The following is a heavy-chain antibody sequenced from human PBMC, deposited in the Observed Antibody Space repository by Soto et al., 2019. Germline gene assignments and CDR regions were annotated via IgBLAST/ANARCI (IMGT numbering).Heavy chain of an antibody. Sequence: QVQLVQSGAEVKKPGAAVKVSCKTSGYTFTGYGINWVRQAPGHGLEWMGWISVFNGNTKYGQNIQDRVIMTTDTSTSTAYMELRSLRSDDTPVYFCGRDGSGGIIDSWGQGTMLIVSS. CDR2: ISVFNGNT. V-gene: IGHV1-18*01. D-gene: IGHD2-15*01. CDR1: GYTFTGYG. J-gene: IGHJ3*01. CDR3: GRDGSGGIIDS.